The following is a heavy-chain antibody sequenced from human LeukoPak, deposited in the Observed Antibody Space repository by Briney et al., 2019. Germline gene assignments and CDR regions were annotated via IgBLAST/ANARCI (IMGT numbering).Heavy chain of an antibody. CDR1: GFTFSTYW. CDR3: ARECGSYTFYP. J-gene: IGHJ5*02. Sequence: GGSLRLSCAASGFTFSTYWMHWVRQAPGKGLEWVSVIYSGGSTYYADSVKGRFTISRDNSKNTLYLQMNSLRAEDTAVYYCARECGSYTFYPWGQGTLVTVSS. V-gene: IGHV3-53*01. CDR2: IYSGGST. D-gene: IGHD1-26*01.